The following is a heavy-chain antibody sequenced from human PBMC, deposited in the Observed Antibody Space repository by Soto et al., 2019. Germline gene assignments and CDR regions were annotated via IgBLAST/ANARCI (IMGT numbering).Heavy chain of an antibody. CDR3: AKDRSRGFTYGYHYGMDV. J-gene: IGHJ6*02. CDR1: GFTFSSYG. Sequence: GGSLRLSCAASGFTFSSYGMHWVRQAPGKGLEWVALISHDGSNKYYSDSVKGRFTISRDNSKNTLYVQINSLRAEDTAVFYWAKDRSRGFTYGYHYGMDVWGQGTTVTVSS. CDR2: ISHDGSNK. V-gene: IGHV3-30*18. D-gene: IGHD5-18*01.